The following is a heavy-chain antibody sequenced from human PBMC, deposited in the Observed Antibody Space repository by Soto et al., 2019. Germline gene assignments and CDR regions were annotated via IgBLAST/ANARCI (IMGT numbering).Heavy chain of an antibody. CDR2: ISYDGNNE. V-gene: IGHV3-30*18. CDR3: AKDLVFFCLCDYPLQVMYF. Sequence: EGVAVISYDGNNEYYADSVKGRFTISRDNSRNTLYLQMNSLRAEDTAVYSCAKDLVFFCLCDYPLQVMYF. D-gene: IGHD5-12*01. J-gene: IGHJ2*01.